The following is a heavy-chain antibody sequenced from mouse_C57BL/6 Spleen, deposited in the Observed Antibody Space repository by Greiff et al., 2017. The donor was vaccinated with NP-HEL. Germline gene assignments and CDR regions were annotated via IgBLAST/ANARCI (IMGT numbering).Heavy chain of an antibody. CDR2: IYPGDGDT. V-gene: IGHV1-82*01. D-gene: IGHD1-1*01. Sequence: QVQLQQSGPELVKPGASVKISCKASGYAFSSSWMNWVKQRPGKGLEWIGRIYPGDGDTNYNGKFKGKATLTADKSSSTAYMQLSSLTSEDSAVYFCARALNYYGSSLDYWGQGTTLTVSS. CDR1: GYAFSSSW. J-gene: IGHJ2*01. CDR3: ARALNYYGSSLDY.